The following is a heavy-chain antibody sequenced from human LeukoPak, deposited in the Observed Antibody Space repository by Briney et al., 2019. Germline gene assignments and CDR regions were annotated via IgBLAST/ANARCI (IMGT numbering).Heavy chain of an antibody. V-gene: IGHV3-11*01. J-gene: IGHJ4*02. D-gene: IGHD5-18*01. CDR3: ARGRYTYGWSFDY. CDR2: ISSGGSTI. CDR1: GFTFSDYY. Sequence: NPGGSLRLSCTASGFTFSDYYMSWIRQAPGKGLEWVSYISSGGSTIYYADSVKGRFTISRDNAKNSLYLQMNSLRAEDTAVYYCARGRYTYGWSFDYWGQGTLVTVSS.